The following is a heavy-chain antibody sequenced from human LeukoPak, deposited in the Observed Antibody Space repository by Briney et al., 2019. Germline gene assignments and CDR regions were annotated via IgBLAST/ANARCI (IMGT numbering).Heavy chain of an antibody. J-gene: IGHJ4*02. CDR1: GGTFSSYA. V-gene: IGHV1-69*05. CDR2: ITPIFGTA. D-gene: IGHD6-19*01. Sequence: SVRVSCKASGGTFSSYAISWVRQAPGQGLEWMGRITPIFGTANYAQKFQGRATIITDESTSTAYMELSSLRSEDTAMYFCAREDHTNGWYSFDSWGQGTLVTVSS. CDR3: AREDHTNGWYSFDS.